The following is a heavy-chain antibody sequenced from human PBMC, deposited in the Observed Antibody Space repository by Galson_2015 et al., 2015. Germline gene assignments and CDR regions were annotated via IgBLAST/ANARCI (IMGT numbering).Heavy chain of an antibody. V-gene: IGHV5-51*03. Sequence: QSGAEVKKSGESLKISCTGSGYTFTSYWIAWVRQMPGKGLEWMGIIYPGDSDTTYSPSFQGQVTISADKSISTAYLQWSSLKASDTAMYYCARVGDHRSLFYFDYWGQGTQVTVSS. CDR2: IYPGDSDT. J-gene: IGHJ4*02. CDR1: GYTFTSYW. D-gene: IGHD3-10*01. CDR3: ARVGDHRSLFYFDY.